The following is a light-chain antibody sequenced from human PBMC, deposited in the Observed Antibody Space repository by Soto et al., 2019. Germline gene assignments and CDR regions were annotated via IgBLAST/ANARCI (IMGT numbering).Light chain of an antibody. CDR1: QDIGNE. CDR2: DAS. V-gene: IGKV1-6*01. J-gene: IGKJ1*01. Sequence: AIQMTQSPSSMSVSVGDRATITCRASQDIGNEVGWYQQKPGKAPKLLISDASTLESGVAARFSGRGSGTNFILTISSLQPEDFATYYCLQDYNYPRTFGQGTQV. CDR3: LQDYNYPRT.